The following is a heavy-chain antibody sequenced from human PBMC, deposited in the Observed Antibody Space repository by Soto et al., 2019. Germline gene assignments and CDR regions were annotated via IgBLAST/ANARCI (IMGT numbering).Heavy chain of an antibody. CDR2: IVVGSGNT. CDR3: ATGPPPFEY. J-gene: IGHJ4*02. CDR1: GFTFNRSA. V-gene: IGHV1-58*01. Sequence: GAAVKVSCKASGFTFNRSAVQWVRQARGQRLEWVGWIVVGSGNTNYAQKLQGRVTMTTDTSTSTAYMELRSLRSDDTAVYYCATGPPPFEYWGQGTLVTVSS.